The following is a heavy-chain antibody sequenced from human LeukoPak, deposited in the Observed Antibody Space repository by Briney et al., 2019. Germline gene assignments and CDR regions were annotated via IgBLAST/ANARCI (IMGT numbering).Heavy chain of an antibody. D-gene: IGHD3-22*01. V-gene: IGHV1-69*02. J-gene: IGHJ6*02. CDR1: GGTFSSYT. CDR2: IIPILGIA. CDR3: ARPAENKNTYYYDSSGYYSGGYYYYGMDV. Sequence: SVKVSCKASGGTFSSYTISWVRQAPGQGLEWMGRIIPILGIANYAQKFQGRVTITADKSTSTAYTELSSLRSEDTAVYYCARPAENKNTYYYDSSGYYSGGYYYYGMDVWGQGTTVTVSS.